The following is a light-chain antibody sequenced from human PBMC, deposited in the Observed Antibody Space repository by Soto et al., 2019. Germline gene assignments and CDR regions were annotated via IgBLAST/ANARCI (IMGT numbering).Light chain of an antibody. Sequence: EIVLTQSSATLSLSPGERATLSSRASQRVTSNALAWYQQNPGQAPRLLIYGVSSRATGIPDRFSGSGSGTDFTLTISSLEPEDFAVYYCQQRSKWPLTFGGGTKVDIK. CDR1: QRVTSN. CDR3: QQRSKWPLT. CDR2: GVS. J-gene: IGKJ4*01. V-gene: IGKV3-11*01.